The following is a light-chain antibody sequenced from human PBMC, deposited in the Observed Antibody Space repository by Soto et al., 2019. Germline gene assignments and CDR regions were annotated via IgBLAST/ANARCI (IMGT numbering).Light chain of an antibody. Sequence: QSALTQPASVSGSPGQSVTISCTGSSSDVGGFNYVSWYQHHPGKAPKLMIYKVTHRPSGVSSRFSGSKSGNTASLTISGLQAEDEGHYYCSSYTSTNTVVFGGGTKVTVL. CDR3: SSYTSTNTVV. V-gene: IGLV2-14*01. CDR1: SSDVGGFNY. CDR2: KVT. J-gene: IGLJ2*01.